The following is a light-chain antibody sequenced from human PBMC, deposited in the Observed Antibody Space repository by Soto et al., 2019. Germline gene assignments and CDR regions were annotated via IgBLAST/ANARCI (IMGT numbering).Light chain of an antibody. V-gene: IGKV3-11*01. J-gene: IGKJ4*01. CDR3: HHRSDWPPRLT. Sequence: EIVLTQSPATLSLSPGERATLSCGASGSVSSYLAWYQQKPGQAPRLLLYDASYRATGIPARFSGSGSGTDFTLTIRSLEPEDFAVYYCHHRSDWPPRLTFGGGTKVEIK. CDR2: DAS. CDR1: GSVSSY.